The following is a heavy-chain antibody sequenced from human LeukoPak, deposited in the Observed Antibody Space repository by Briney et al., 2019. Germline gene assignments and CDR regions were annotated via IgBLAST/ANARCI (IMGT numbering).Heavy chain of an antibody. D-gene: IGHD3-22*01. CDR2: IYHSGST. Sequence: SQTLSLTCTVSGGSISSGGYYWSWIRQPPGKGLEWIGYIYHSGSTYYNPSLKSRVTISVDTSKNQFSLKLSSVTAADTAVYYCARDRVGPVTMIKKPRYYYGMDVWGQGTTVTVSS. CDR1: GGSISSGGYY. CDR3: ARDRVGPVTMIKKPRYYYGMDV. J-gene: IGHJ6*02. V-gene: IGHV4-30-2*01.